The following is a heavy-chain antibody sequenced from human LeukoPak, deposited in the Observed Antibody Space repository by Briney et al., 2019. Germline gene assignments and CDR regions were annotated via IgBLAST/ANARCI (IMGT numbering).Heavy chain of an antibody. CDR1: GGSISSGSYY. D-gene: IGHD4-17*01. CDR3: ARDRHGDYPDY. V-gene: IGHV4-61*02. Sequence: SETLSLTCTVSGGSISSGSYYWSWIRQPAGKGLEWIGRIYTSGSTNYNPSLKSRVTISVDTSKNQFSLKLSSVTAADTAVYYCARDRHGDYPDYWGQGTLVTVSS. CDR2: IYTSGST. J-gene: IGHJ4*02.